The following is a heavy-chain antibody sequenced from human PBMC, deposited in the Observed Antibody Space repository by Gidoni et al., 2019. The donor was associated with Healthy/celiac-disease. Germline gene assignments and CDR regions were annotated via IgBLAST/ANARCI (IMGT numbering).Heavy chain of an antibody. J-gene: IGHJ4*02. Sequence: EVQLVESGGGLVKPGGSLRLSCAASGFTFSNAWMNWVRQAPGKGLEWVGRIKSKTDGGTTDYAAPVKGRFTISRDDSKNTLYLQMNSLKTEDTAVYYCTTEGSYCSSTSCYEGGFDYWGQGTLVTVSS. CDR3: TTEGSYCSSTSCYEGGFDY. D-gene: IGHD2-2*01. CDR2: IKSKTDGGTT. V-gene: IGHV3-15*07. CDR1: GFTFSNAW.